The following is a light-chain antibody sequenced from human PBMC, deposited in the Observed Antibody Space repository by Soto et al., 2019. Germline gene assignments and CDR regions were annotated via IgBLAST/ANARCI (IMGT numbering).Light chain of an antibody. CDR2: DAS. J-gene: IGKJ5*01. V-gene: IGKV3-11*01. CDR1: ERISHS. Sequence: DIVLTQSPATLSLSPGNRVTLSCRANERISHSLAWYQQRPGQAPRILIYDASFRATGIPERFSGSGSGTDFTLSISSLEPEDFAVYYCQLSQQRSSWQPIAFGQGTRLDLK. CDR3: QLSQQRSSWQPIA.